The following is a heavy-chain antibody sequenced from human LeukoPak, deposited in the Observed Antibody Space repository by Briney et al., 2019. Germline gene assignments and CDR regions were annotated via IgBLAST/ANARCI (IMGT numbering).Heavy chain of an antibody. J-gene: IGHJ4*02. CDR3: ATGIVEGGYFSGPVEY. CDR2: INPSGGST. D-gene: IGHD3-22*01. V-gene: IGHV1-46*01. CDR1: GYTFTSYY. Sequence: GASVKVSCKASGYTFTSYYMHWVRQAPGQGLEWMGIINPSGGSTSYAQKFQGRVTMTRDMSTSTVYMELSSLRSEDTAVYYCATGIVEGGYFSGPVEYWGQGTLVTVSS.